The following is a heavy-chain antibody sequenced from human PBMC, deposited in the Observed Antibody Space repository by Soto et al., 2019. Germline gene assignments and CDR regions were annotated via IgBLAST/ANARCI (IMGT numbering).Heavy chain of an antibody. CDR3: ARDGSVVAANVAFDI. D-gene: IGHD2-15*01. V-gene: IGHV4-59*12. CDR2: IYYDGTT. Sequence: PSETLSLTCAVSGASISDYYWSWIRQPPGKGLEWIGYIYYDGTTNHNPSLKSRVIILVDTSKNQFSLKLNSVTAADTAVYYCARDGSVVAANVAFDIWGQGTMVTVSS. J-gene: IGHJ3*02. CDR1: GASISDYY.